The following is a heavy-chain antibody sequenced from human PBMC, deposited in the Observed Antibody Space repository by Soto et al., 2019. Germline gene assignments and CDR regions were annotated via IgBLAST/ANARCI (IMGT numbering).Heavy chain of an antibody. D-gene: IGHD6-6*01. V-gene: IGHV4-39*01. CDR1: GGSNSSSSYY. CDR2: IYYSGST. Sequence: SETLSLTCTVSGGSNSSSSYYWGWIRQPPGKGLEWIGSIYYSGSTYYNPSLKSRVTISVDTSKNQFSLKLSSVTAADTAVYYCAKISSSLYYYYGMDVWGQGTTVTVSS. CDR3: AKISSSLYYYYGMDV. J-gene: IGHJ6*02.